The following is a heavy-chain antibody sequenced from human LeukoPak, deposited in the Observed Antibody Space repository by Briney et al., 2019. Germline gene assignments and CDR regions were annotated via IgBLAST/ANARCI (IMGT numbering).Heavy chain of an antibody. Sequence: PGGSLRLSCAASGFTFSSYSMNWVRQAPGKGLEWVAVISYDGSNKYYADSVKGRFTISRDNSKNTLYLQMNSLRAEDTAVYYCASPAYGDYNAFDIWGQGTMVTVSS. CDR1: GFTFSSYS. D-gene: IGHD4-17*01. J-gene: IGHJ3*02. CDR3: ASPAYGDYNAFDI. CDR2: ISYDGSNK. V-gene: IGHV3-30*03.